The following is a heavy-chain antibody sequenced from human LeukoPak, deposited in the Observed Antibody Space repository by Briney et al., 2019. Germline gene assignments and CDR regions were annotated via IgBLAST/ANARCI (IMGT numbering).Heavy chain of an antibody. CDR2: VSYSGSP. J-gene: IGHJ3*02. V-gene: IGHV4-39*07. CDR1: GGSVSRSAYY. CDR3: ARVLSSSSWYFYAFDI. D-gene: IGHD6-13*01. Sequence: SETLSLTCTVSGGSVSRSAYYWGWIRQPPGKGLEWIGSVSYSGSPYYNPSLKSRVTISVDTSKNQFSLKLSSVTAADTAVYYCARVLSSSSWYFYAFDIWGQGTMVTVSS.